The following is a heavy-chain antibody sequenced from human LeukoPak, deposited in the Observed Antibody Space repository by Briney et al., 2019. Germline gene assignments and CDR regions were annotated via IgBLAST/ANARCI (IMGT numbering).Heavy chain of an antibody. CDR3: ARHGADIVVVPSGSIVY. J-gene: IGHJ4*02. Sequence: SETLSLTCTVSGGSISSSTYYWGWIRQPPGKGLEWIGGIYSSGSSYYNPSLKSRVTISVDTSKNQFSLKLSPVTAADTAVYYCARHGADIVVVPSGSIVYWGQGTLVTVSS. CDR1: GGSISSSTYY. CDR2: IYSSGSS. V-gene: IGHV4-39*01. D-gene: IGHD2-2*01.